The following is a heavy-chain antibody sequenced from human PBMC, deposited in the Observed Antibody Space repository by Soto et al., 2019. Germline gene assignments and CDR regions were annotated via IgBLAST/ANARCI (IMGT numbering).Heavy chain of an antibody. V-gene: IGHV1-69*04. CDR2: IIPILGIA. J-gene: IGHJ5*02. CDR1: GGTFSSYT. CDR3: ARDATYYDFWSGYVNWFDP. Sequence: GASVKVSCKASGGTFSSYTISWVRQAPGQGLEWMGRIIPILGIANYAQKLQGRVTMTTDTSTSTAYMELRSLRSDDTAVYYCARDATYYDFWSGYVNWFDPWGQGTLVTVSS. D-gene: IGHD3-3*01.